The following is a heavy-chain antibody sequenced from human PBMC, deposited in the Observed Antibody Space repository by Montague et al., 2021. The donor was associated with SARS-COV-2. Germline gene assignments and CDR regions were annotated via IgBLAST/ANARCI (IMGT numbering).Heavy chain of an antibody. D-gene: IGHD6-19*01. V-gene: IGHV4-39*01. CDR1: GGSISSGGYY. CDR2: IYYSGST. Sequence: SETLSLTCTVSGGSISSGGYYWDWIRQPPGMGLEWTGTIYYSGSTDYNPSLKSRVTISVDTSRNQFSLKVSSVTAADTAVYYCATTGGPTTVAGPFDYWGQGTPVTVSS. CDR3: ATTGGPTTVAGPFDY. J-gene: IGHJ4*02.